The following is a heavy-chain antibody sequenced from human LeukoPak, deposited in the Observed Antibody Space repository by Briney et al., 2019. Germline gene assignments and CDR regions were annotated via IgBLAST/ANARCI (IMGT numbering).Heavy chain of an antibody. V-gene: IGHV3-53*01. D-gene: IGHD3-10*01. CDR2: IYSDGST. J-gene: IGHJ4*02. CDR3: AREKGRGVISPYFDY. CDR1: GFTVSSNY. Sequence: GGSLRLSCAASGFTVSSNYMSWVRQAPGKGPEWVSVIYSDGSTYYEDSVKGRFTISRDNSKNTLSLQMNSLRAEDTAVYYCAREKGRGVISPYFDYWGQGTLVTVSS.